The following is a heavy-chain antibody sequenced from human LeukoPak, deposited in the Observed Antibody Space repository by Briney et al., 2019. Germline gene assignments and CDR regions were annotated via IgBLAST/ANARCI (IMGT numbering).Heavy chain of an antibody. Sequence: ASVKVSCKASGNTFSSYIISWVRQAPGQGLEWMGWINPNSGGTNYAQKFQGRVTMTRDTSISTAYMELSRLRSDDTAVYYCARDRVDYDILTGYYSYWGQGTLVTVSS. J-gene: IGHJ4*02. CDR3: ARDRVDYDILTGYYSY. V-gene: IGHV1-2*02. CDR1: GNTFSSYI. CDR2: INPNSGGT. D-gene: IGHD3-9*01.